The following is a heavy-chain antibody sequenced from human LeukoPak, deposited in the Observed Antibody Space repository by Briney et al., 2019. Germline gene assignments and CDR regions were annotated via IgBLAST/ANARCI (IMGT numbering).Heavy chain of an antibody. CDR3: ARQGSSRHFDF. CDR2: ISGGSSTI. D-gene: IGHD2-2*01. CDR1: GFTFSDYY. V-gene: IGHV3-11*01. J-gene: IGHJ4*02. Sequence: GGSLRLSCAASGFTFSDYYMSWIRQAPGKGLEWVSYISGGSSTIYYADSLKGRFTVSRDNAKNSLYLLMNSLRAEDTAVYYCARQGSSRHFDFWGQGTLVTVSS.